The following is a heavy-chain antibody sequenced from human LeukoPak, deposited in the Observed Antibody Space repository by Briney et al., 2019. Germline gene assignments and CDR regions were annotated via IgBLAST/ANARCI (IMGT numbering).Heavy chain of an antibody. V-gene: IGHV3-74*01. CDR2: INGDGSST. Sequence: TGGSLRLSCAASGFTFSGSAMTWVRQAPGKGLVWVSRINGDGSSTGYADSVKGRFTISRDNAKNTLYLQMNSLRAEDTAVYYCARDLELTYYDSSGYDYWGQGTPVTVSS. CDR3: ARDLELTYYDSSGYDY. J-gene: IGHJ4*02. CDR1: GFTFSGSA. D-gene: IGHD3-22*01.